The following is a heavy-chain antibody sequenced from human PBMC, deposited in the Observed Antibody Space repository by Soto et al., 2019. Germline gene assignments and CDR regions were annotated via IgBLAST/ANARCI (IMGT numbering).Heavy chain of an antibody. CDR2: IYYSGST. Sequence: QLQESGPGLVKPSETLSLTCTVSGGSISSSSYYWGWIRQPPGKGLEWIGSIYYSGSTYYNPSLKSRVTISVDTSKNQFSLKLSSVTAADTAVYYCARQGFIRGVATDYWGQGTLVTVSS. D-gene: IGHD3-10*01. CDR1: GGSISSSSYY. J-gene: IGHJ4*02. CDR3: ARQGFIRGVATDY. V-gene: IGHV4-39*01.